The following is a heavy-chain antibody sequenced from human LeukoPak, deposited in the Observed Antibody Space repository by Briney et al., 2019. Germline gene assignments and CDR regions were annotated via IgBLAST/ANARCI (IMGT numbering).Heavy chain of an antibody. D-gene: IGHD5-12*01. CDR2: INWNGGST. V-gene: IGHV3-20*04. Sequence: GGSLRLSCAASGFTFDDHGISWVRQAPGKGLEWVSGINWNGGSTGYADSVKGRFTISRDNAKNFLYLQMNSLRAEDTAVYYCARDEDIVAYTTWAFQHWGQGTLVTVSS. CDR3: ARDEDIVAYTTWAFQH. J-gene: IGHJ1*01. CDR1: GFTFDDHG.